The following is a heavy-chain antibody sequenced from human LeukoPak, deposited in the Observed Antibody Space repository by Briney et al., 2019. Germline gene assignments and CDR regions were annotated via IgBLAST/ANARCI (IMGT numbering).Heavy chain of an antibody. CDR2: ISGSGGST. J-gene: IGHJ4*02. CDR1: GFTFSSYA. V-gene: IGHV3-23*01. CDR3: AKDSGITMIVVVITNFDY. D-gene: IGHD3-22*01. Sequence: PGGSLRLSCAASGFTFSSYATSWVGQAPGKGLEWVAAISGSGGSTYYADSVKGRFTISRDNSKNTLYLQMNSLRAEDTAVYYCAKDSGITMIVVVITNFDYWGQGTLVTVSS.